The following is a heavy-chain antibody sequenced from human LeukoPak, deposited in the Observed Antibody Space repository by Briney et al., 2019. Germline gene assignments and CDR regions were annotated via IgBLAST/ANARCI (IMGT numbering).Heavy chain of an antibody. CDR3: ARVIRDGYNDAFDI. V-gene: IGHV4-59*01. J-gene: IGHJ3*02. Sequence: SETLSLTCTVSGGSISSYYWSWIRQPPGKGLEWIGYIYYSGSTNYNPSLKSRVTISVDTSKNQFSLKLSSVTAADTAVYYCARVIRDGYNDAFDIWGQGTMVTVSS. CDR2: IYYSGST. D-gene: IGHD5-24*01. CDR1: GGSISSYY.